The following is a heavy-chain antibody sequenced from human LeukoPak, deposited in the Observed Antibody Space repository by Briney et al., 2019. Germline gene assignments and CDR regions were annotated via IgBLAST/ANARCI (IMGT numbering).Heavy chain of an antibody. CDR2: ISAYNGNT. CDR3: ARALGRFGELLYDY. J-gene: IGHJ4*02. Sequence: ASVTVSCKASGYTFTSYGISWVRQAPGQGREWMGWISAYNGNTNYAQKLQGRVTMTTDTSTSTAYMELRSLRSDDTAVYYCARALGRFGELLYDYWGQGTLVTVSS. CDR1: GYTFTSYG. V-gene: IGHV1-18*01. D-gene: IGHD3-10*01.